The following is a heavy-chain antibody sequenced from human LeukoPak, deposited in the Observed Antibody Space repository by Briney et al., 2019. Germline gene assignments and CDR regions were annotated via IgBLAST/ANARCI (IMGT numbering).Heavy chain of an antibody. CDR2: ITAIDGRT. Sequence: GGSLRLPCVASGFTISSTTVSWVRQAPGRGLEWVSSITAIDGRTYYADSVSGRFTISRDNSKHTVYLQLNSLRAGDTAIYYCTKDRRGPAAGTWYFDSWSQGTLVTVSS. CDR1: GFTISSTT. J-gene: IGHJ4*02. CDR3: TKDRRGPAAGTWYFDS. V-gene: IGHV3-23*01. D-gene: IGHD6-13*01.